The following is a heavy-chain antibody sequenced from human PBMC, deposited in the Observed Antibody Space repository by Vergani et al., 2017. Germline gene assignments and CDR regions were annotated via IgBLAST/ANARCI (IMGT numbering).Heavy chain of an antibody. J-gene: IGHJ3*02. V-gene: IGHV4-59*01. CDR1: GGFISSYY. CDR2: IYYSGST. Sequence: QVQLQESGPGLVKPSETLSLTCTVSGGFISSYYWSWIRQPPGKGLEWIGYIYYSGSTNYNPSLKSRVTISVDTSKNQFSLKLSSVTAADTAVYYCARNGGWGDAFDIWGQGTMVTVSS. CDR3: ARNGGWGDAFDI. D-gene: IGHD6-19*01.